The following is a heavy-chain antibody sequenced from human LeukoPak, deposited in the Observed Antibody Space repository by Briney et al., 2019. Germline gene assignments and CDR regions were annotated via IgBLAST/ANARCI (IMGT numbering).Heavy chain of an antibody. D-gene: IGHD4-17*01. V-gene: IGHV1-2*02. J-gene: IGHJ4*02. CDR2: INPNSGGT. CDR1: GYTFTRYG. CDR3: ARFSDYGDCFDY. Sequence: ASVKVPCKASGYTFTRYGISWVRQAPGQGLEWMGWINPNSGGTNYAQKFQGRVTMTRDTSISTAYMELSRLRSDDTAVYYCARFSDYGDCFDYWGQGTLVTVSS.